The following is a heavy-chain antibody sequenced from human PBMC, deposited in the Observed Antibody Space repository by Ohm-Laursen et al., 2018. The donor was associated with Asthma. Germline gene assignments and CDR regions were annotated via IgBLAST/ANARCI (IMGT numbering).Heavy chain of an antibody. Sequence: SLRLSCSASGFTFSDYYMSWIRQAPGKGLEWLSYISGSASTIYYADSVKGRFTISRDNSKNTIYLQMNSLRAEDTAVYYCAKSAGGYCSSGSCFKFDPWGQGTLVTVSS. CDR3: AKSAGGYCSSGSCFKFDP. J-gene: IGHJ5*02. CDR1: GFTFSDYY. CDR2: ISGSASTI. V-gene: IGHV3-11*01. D-gene: IGHD2-15*01.